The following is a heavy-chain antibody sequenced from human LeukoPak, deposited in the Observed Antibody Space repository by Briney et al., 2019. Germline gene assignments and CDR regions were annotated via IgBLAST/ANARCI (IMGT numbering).Heavy chain of an antibody. Sequence: PGGSLRLSCAASGFTFSSYAMSWVRQAPGKGLEWVSAISGSGGSTYYADSVKGRVTISRANSKNTLYLQMNSLRAEDTAVYYCTTGGVLLWFGELFFDYWGQGTLVTVSS. CDR3: TTGGVLLWFGELFFDY. CDR2: ISGSGGST. D-gene: IGHD3-10*01. CDR1: GFTFSSYA. V-gene: IGHV3-23*01. J-gene: IGHJ4*02.